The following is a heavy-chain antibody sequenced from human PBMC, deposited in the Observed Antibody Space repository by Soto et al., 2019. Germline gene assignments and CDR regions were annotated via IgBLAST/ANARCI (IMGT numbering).Heavy chain of an antibody. V-gene: IGHV4-34*01. Sequence: SETLSLTCAVYGGSFSGYYWSWIRQPPGKGLEWIGEINHSGSTNYNPSLKSRVTISVDTSKNQFSLTLSSVTAADTAVYYCARAAKDSGYDRLFDYWGQGTLVTVSS. J-gene: IGHJ4*02. D-gene: IGHD5-12*01. CDR1: GGSFSGYY. CDR3: ARAAKDSGYDRLFDY. CDR2: INHSGST.